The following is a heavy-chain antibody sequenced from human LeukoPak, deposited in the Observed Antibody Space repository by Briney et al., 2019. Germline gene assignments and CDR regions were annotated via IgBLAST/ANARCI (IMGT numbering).Heavy chain of an antibody. V-gene: IGHV1-69*05. CDR3: ARGLGYYDSSGCSFYMDV. Sequence: SVKVSCKASGGTFSSYAISWVRQAPGQGLEWMGRIIPIFGTANYAQKFQGRVTITTDESTSTAYMELSSLRSEDTAVYYCARGLGYYDSSGCSFYMDVWGKGTTVTVSS. CDR1: GGTFSSYA. D-gene: IGHD3-22*01. J-gene: IGHJ6*03. CDR2: IIPIFGTA.